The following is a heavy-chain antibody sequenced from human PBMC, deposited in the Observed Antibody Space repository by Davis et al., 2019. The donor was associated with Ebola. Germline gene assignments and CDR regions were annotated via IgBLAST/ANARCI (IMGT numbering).Heavy chain of an antibody. CDR2: INHSGST. V-gene: IGHV4-34*01. CDR3: ARIRGDYYYDSSGYYTSRLFDY. D-gene: IGHD3-22*01. J-gene: IGHJ4*02. Sequence: SETLSLTCAVYGGSFSGYYWSWIRQPPGEGLEWIGEINHSGSTNYNPSLKSRVTISVDTSKNQFALKLSSVTAADTAVYYCARIRGDYYYDSSGYYTSRLFDYWGQGTLVTVSS. CDR1: GGSFSGYY.